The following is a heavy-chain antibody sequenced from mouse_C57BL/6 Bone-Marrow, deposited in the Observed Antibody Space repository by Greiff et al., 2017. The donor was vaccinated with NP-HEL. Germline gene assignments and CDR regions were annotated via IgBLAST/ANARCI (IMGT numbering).Heavy chain of an antibody. D-gene: IGHD2-1*01. CDR2: IYPRDGST. V-gene: IGHV1-85*01. J-gene: IGHJ3*02. Sequence: VKLMESGPELVKPGASVKLSCKASGYTFTSYDINWVKQRPGQGLEWIGWIYPRDGSTKYNEKFKGKATLTVDTSSSTAYMELHSLTSEDSAVYFCASPIYYGTRWGQGTLVTVSA. CDR3: ASPIYYGTR. CDR1: GYTFTSYD.